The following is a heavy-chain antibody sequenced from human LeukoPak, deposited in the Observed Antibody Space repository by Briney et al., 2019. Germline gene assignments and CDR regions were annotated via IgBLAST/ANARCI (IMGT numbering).Heavy chain of an antibody. CDR1: GGSISSYY. D-gene: IGHD6-19*01. Sequence: SETLSLTCTVSGGSISSYYWSWIRQPPGKGLEWIGYIYYSGSTNYNPSLKSRVTISVDTSKNQFSLKLSSVTAADTAVYYCARARAVAGTKYIDYWGQGTLVTVSS. CDR3: ARARAVAGTKYIDY. V-gene: IGHV4-59*01. CDR2: IYYSGST. J-gene: IGHJ4*02.